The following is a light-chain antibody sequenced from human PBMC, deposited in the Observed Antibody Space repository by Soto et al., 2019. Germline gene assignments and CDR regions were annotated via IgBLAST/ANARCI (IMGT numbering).Light chain of an antibody. Sequence: QSALTQPASVSGSPGQSITISCTGTSSDVGGYNYVSWYQQHPGKAPKLMIYEVSKWPSGVSTRFSGSKSGNTASLTISGLQAEDEADYYCSSYTRMGTLLFGGGTKVTVL. CDR3: SSYTRMGTLL. CDR2: EVS. V-gene: IGLV2-14*01. J-gene: IGLJ2*01. CDR1: SSDVGGYNY.